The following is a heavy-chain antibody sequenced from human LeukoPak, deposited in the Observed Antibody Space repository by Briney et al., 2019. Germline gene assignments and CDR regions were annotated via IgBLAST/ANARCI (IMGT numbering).Heavy chain of an antibody. J-gene: IGHJ4*02. Sequence: ASVKVSCKASGYTFTSYGISWVRQAPGQGLEWMGWISAYNGNTNYAQKLQGRVTMTTDTSTSTAYMELRSLRSDDTAVYYCARLLSYDSSGYLPDYWGQGTLVTVSS. V-gene: IGHV1-18*01. CDR3: ARLLSYDSSGYLPDY. CDR1: GYTFTSYG. CDR2: ISAYNGNT. D-gene: IGHD3-22*01.